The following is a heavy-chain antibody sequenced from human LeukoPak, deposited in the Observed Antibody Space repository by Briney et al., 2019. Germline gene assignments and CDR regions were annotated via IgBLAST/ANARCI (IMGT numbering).Heavy chain of an antibody. V-gene: IGHV1-18*01. J-gene: IGHJ4*02. CDR1: GGTFSNYA. CDR3: ARVIGSSWQRDYFDY. Sequence: ASVKVSCKASGGTFSNYAISWVRQAPGQGLEWMGWISAYNGNTNYAQKLQGRVTMTTDTSTSTAYMELRSLRSDDTAVYYCARVIGSSWQRDYFDYGGQGTLVTVPS. CDR2: ISAYNGNT. D-gene: IGHD6-13*01.